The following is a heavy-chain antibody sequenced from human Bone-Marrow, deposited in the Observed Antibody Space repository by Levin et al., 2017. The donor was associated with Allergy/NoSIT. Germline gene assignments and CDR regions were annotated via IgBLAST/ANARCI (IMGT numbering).Heavy chain of an antibody. CDR1: GYSFSTFE. Sequence: ASVKVSCKASGYSFSTFEINWVRQARGQGLEWLGWMKPNSGNTGYAQKFQGRVSMTSDTALSTAYMELTTLTSEDTAVYYCTRGYSGSSPLDFWGQGTVVTVSS. CDR2: MKPNSGNT. D-gene: IGHD6-13*01. CDR3: TRGYSGSSPLDF. V-gene: IGHV1-8*01. J-gene: IGHJ4*02.